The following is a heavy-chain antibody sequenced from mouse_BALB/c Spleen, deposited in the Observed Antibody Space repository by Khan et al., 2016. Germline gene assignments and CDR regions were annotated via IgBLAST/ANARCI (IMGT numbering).Heavy chain of an antibody. Sequence: EVKLEESGGDLVKPGGSLKLSCAASGFTFSSYGMSWVRQTPDKRMEWVATISTNGLYTYYPDSVRGRFTIYRDNAKNTLYLQMSGLKSEATAIDYCVCRSFSLLMDVWGRGTSVTVPS. CDR2: ISTNGLYT. D-gene: IGHD6-2*01. CDR1: GFTFSSYG. V-gene: IGHV5-6*02. CDR3: VCRSFSLLMDV. J-gene: IGHJ4*01.